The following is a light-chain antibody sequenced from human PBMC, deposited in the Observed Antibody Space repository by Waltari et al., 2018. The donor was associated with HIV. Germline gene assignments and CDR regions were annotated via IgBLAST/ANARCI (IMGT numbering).Light chain of an antibody. CDR2: DAS. J-gene: IGKJ3*01. Sequence: DIQMTQSPSFVSASVGDRVTITCRASQNIDRWLRWHQQKPGKAPKVLIYDASNLQSGVPSRFTGSGSATEFTLTINSLQPEDFVTYYCQQTYSFPFTFGPGTKVDMK. CDR3: QQTYSFPFT. CDR1: QNIDRW. V-gene: IGKV1-12*02.